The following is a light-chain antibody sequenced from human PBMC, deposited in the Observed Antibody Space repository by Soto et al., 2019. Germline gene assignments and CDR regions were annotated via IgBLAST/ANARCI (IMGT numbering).Light chain of an antibody. Sequence: EIEMTQSPATLSVCPGEGATLSCRASQSVSSYLAWYQQKPGQAPRLLIYGASTRAAGIPARFSGSGSGTEFTLTISSLQSEDFAAYYCQQYNDWPSITFGQGTRLAIK. CDR3: QQYNDWPSIT. CDR1: QSVSSY. V-gene: IGKV3-15*01. J-gene: IGKJ5*01. CDR2: GAS.